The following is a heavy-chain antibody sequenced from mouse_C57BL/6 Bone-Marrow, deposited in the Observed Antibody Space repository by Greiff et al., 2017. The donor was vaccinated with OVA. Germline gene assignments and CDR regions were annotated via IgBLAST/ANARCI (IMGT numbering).Heavy chain of an antibody. Sequence: VQLQQSVAELVRPGASVKLSCTASGFNIKNTYMPWVKQRPEQGLEWIGRIDPANGNTKYAPKFQGKATITADTSSNTAYLQLSSLTSEDTAIYYCAELRWFAYWGQGTLVTVSA. CDR2: IDPANGNT. D-gene: IGHD1-1*01. V-gene: IGHV14-3*01. J-gene: IGHJ3*01. CDR1: GFNIKNTY. CDR3: AELRWFAY.